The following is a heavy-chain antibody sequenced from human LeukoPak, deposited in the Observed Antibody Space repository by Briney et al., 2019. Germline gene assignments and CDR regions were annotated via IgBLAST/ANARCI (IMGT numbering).Heavy chain of an antibody. D-gene: IGHD2-21*01. Sequence: SETLSLTCTVAGGSISKTFWSWIRQPAGNGLEWIGRIYTDGMTNSNPSLRSRLTMSRDTSKNPFSLKLTSVTAADTGVYFCARAPSGCGGTCAFDSWGQGTRVTVSS. CDR2: IYTDGMT. V-gene: IGHV4-4*07. CDR1: GGSISKTF. J-gene: IGHJ4*02. CDR3: ARAPSGCGGTCAFDS.